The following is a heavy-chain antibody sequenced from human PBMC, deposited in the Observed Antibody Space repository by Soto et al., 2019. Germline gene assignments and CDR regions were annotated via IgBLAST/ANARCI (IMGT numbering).Heavy chain of an antibody. V-gene: IGHV5-51*01. J-gene: IGHJ6*02. CDR1: GYSFTSYW. Sequence: PGASLKISCKGSGYSFTSYWIGWVRQMPGKGLEWMGIIYPGDSDTRYSPSFQGQVTISADKSISTAYLQWSSLKASDTAMYYCARLYPPYSSSWSYHHYRLAVRAQVTTVPVSS. D-gene: IGHD6-13*01. CDR3: ARLYPPYSSSWSYHHYRLAV. CDR2: IYPGDSDT.